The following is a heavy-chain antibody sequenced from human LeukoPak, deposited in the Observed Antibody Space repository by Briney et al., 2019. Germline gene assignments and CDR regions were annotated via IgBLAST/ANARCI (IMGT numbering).Heavy chain of an antibody. V-gene: IGHV1-2*02. CDR2: INPNSGGT. Sequence: ASVKVSCKASGYTFTGYYMHWVRQAPGQGLEWMGWINPNSGGTNYAQKFQGRVTMTRDTSISTAYMELSRLRSDDTAVYYCARAPRRNYYYYYMDVWGKGTTVTISS. J-gene: IGHJ6*03. CDR1: GYTFTGYY. CDR3: ARAPRRNYYYYYMDV.